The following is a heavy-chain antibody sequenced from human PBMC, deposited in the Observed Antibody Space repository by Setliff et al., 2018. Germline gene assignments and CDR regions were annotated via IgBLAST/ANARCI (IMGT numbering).Heavy chain of an antibody. Sequence: ASVKVSCKASGYTFTNYAFHWVRQAPGQRLEWMGWIHAGSSNTIYSQKLQGRLTITRDTSATTAYMELNSLTSEDTAVYYCARMSTAGPYYDHWGQGTLVTVSS. V-gene: IGHV1-3*01. J-gene: IGHJ4*02. CDR3: ARMSTAGPYYDH. CDR1: GYTFTNYA. D-gene: IGHD6-13*01. CDR2: IHAGSSNT.